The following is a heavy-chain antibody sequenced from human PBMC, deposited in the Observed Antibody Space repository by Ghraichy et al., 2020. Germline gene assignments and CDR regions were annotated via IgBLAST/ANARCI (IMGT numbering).Heavy chain of an antibody. CDR2: IIPIFGTA. J-gene: IGHJ4*02. Sequence: SVKVSCKASGGTFSSYAISWVRQAPGQGLEWMGGIIPIFGTANYAQKFQGRVTITTDESTSTAYMELSSLRSEDTAVYYCAREVDYYDSSGLSGSFDYWGQGTLVTVSS. V-gene: IGHV1-69*05. D-gene: IGHD3-22*01. CDR3: AREVDYYDSSGLSGSFDY. CDR1: GGTFSSYA.